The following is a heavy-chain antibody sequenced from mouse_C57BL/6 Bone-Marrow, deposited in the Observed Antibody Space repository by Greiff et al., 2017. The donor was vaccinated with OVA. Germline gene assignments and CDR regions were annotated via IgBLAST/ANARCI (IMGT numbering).Heavy chain of an antibody. Sequence: QVQLKQPGAELVKPGASVKLSCKASGYTFTSYWMHWVKQRPGQGLEWIGMIHPNSGSTNYNEKFKSKATLTVDKSSSTAYMQLSSLTSEDSAVYYCARENYDYGVDYWGQGTSVTVSS. CDR3: ARENYDYGVDY. D-gene: IGHD2-4*01. CDR1: GYTFTSYW. J-gene: IGHJ4*01. V-gene: IGHV1-64*01. CDR2: IHPNSGST.